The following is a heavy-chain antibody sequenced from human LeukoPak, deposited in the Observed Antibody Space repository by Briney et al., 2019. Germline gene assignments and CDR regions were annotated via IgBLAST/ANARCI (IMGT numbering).Heavy chain of an antibody. Sequence: GGSLRLSCAASGFTFSNYNMNWVRQPPGKGLQWVSYISSSSNIIYYADSVKGRFTISRDNAKNSLFLQMDSLRTEDTAVYYCARDFAREFTIDYWGQGTLVTVSS. CDR3: ARDFAREFTIDY. D-gene: IGHD3-10*01. CDR2: ISSSSNII. J-gene: IGHJ4*02. V-gene: IGHV3-48*01. CDR1: GFTFSNYN.